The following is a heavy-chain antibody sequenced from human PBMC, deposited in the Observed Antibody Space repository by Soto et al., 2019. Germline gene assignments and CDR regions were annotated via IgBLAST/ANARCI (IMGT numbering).Heavy chain of an antibody. CDR2: IYPGDSDT. Sequence: GPSRKISCTGSGYSFTNDWIGCVRQMPRKGLEWMGIIYPGDSDTKYNPSFQGQVTISADKSITTTYLQWSSLKASDTAIYYCAASIFYYGMDVWGQGTTVTVSS. J-gene: IGHJ6*02. V-gene: IGHV5-51*01. CDR1: GYSFTNDW. CDR3: AASIFYYGMDV.